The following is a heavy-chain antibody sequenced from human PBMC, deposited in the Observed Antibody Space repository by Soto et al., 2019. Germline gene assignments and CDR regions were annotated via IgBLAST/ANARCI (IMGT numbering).Heavy chain of an antibody. CDR3: ARPLGRVPYYYYGMDV. CDR2: IIPIFGTA. Sequence: SWVKVTCKASGGNFSSYAISSVRQAPGQGLEWMGGIIPIFGTANYAQKFQGRVTITADESTSTAYMELSSLRSEDTALYYCARPLGRVPYYYYGMDVWGQGTTVTVSS. CDR1: GGNFSSYA. V-gene: IGHV1-69*01. J-gene: IGHJ6*02. D-gene: IGHD2-15*01.